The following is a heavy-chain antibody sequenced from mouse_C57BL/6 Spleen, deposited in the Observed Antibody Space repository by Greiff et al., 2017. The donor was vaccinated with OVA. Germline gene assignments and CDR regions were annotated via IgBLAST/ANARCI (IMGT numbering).Heavy chain of an antibody. CDR1: GYTFTSYD. Sequence: VQRVASGPELVRPGASVKLSCKASGYTFTSYDINWVKQRHGQGLEWIGLIYTRDGSAKYNEKFKGKATLTVDTYSSPAYMALHSLTSKDSTVYFFARRGCYGSKVLDVWGTGTTVTVSS. D-gene: IGHD1-1*01. J-gene: IGHJ1*03. V-gene: IGHV1-85*01. CDR3: ARRGCYGSKVLDV. CDR2: IYTRDGSA.